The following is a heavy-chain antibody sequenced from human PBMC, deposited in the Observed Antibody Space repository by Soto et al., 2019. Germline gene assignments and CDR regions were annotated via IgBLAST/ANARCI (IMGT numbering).Heavy chain of an antibody. CDR2: INPTSGAT. J-gene: IGHJ4*02. D-gene: IGHD4-17*01. CDR3: TRDPDYGDYWGYFFDY. Sequence: ASVKVSCKTSGYTFAAFFIHWIRQAPGQGLEWMGWINPTSGATVSAQKFQDRVTMTRDTSISTAYMELRGLKSDDTAVYYCTRDPDYGDYWGYFFDYWGQGTPVTVSS. V-gene: IGHV1-2*02. CDR1: GYTFAAFF.